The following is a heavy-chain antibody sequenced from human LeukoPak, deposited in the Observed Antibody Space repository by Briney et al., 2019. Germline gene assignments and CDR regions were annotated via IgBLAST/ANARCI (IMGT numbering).Heavy chain of an antibody. V-gene: IGHV3-9*01. Sequence: GRSLRLSCAASGFTFDDYAMHWVRQAPGKGLEWVSGISWNSGSIGYADSVKGRFTISRDNAKNTLYLQMNSLRAEDTAVYYCARTTSRYCGGDCGAFDIWGQGTMVTVSS. D-gene: IGHD2-21*02. J-gene: IGHJ3*02. CDR3: ARTTSRYCGGDCGAFDI. CDR2: ISWNSGSI. CDR1: GFTFDDYA.